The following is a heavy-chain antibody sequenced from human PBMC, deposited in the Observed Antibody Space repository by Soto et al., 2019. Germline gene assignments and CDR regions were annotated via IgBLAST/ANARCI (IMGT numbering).Heavy chain of an antibody. V-gene: IGHV4-31*03. J-gene: IGHJ2*01. D-gene: IGHD4-4*01. CDR2: IYYSGST. CDR3: VTYPDYKVPSLWYPSSYWYFDL. CDR1: GGSISSGGYY. Sequence: QVQLQESGPRLVKPSQTLSLTCTVSGGSISSGGYYWSWIRQHPGKGLEWIGYIYYSGSTYYNPSLKSRLTISVDTSKNQLSLKLSSVPAADTAVYYCVTYPDYKVPSLWYPSSYWYFDLWGRGTLVTVSS.